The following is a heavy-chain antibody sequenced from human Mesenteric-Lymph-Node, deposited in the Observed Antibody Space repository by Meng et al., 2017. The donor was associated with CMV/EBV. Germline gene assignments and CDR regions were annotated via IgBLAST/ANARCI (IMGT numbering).Heavy chain of an antibody. D-gene: IGHD4-17*01. CDR3: ARDCSVTTRFLCYYGMDV. CDR1: GYTFTGYY. CDR2: INPNSGGT. V-gene: IGHV1-2*02. J-gene: IGHJ6*02. Sequence: ASVKVSCKASGYTFTGYYMHWVRQAPGQGLEWMGWINPNSGGTNYAQKFQGRVTMTRDTSISTAYMELSRLRSDDTAVYYCARDCSVTTRFLCYYGMDVWGQGTTVTVSS.